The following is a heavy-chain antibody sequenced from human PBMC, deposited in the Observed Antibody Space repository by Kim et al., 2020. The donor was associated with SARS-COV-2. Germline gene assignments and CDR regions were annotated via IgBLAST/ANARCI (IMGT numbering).Heavy chain of an antibody. V-gene: IGHV4-31*03. D-gene: IGHD3-16*02. Sequence: SETLSLTCTVSGGSISSGGYYWSWIRQHPGKGLEWIGYIYYSGSTYYNPSLKSRVTISVDTSKNQFSLKLSSVTAADTAVYYCARDRGITFGGVIERGYYCYYYGMDVWGQGTTVTVSS. CDR1: GGSISSGGYY. CDR3: ARDRGITFGGVIERGYYCYYYGMDV. J-gene: IGHJ6*02. CDR2: IYYSGST.